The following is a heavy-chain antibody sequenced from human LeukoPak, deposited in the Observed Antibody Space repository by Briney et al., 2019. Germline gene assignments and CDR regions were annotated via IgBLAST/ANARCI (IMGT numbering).Heavy chain of an antibody. D-gene: IGHD3-10*01. Sequence: SVKVSCKASGGTFSTLAINWVRQAPRQGLEWMGRIIPILGQTNYALKFQGRVTITADESTSTAYMDLSGLRSEDTAVYYCAKVRGSDAFDIWGQGTMVTVSS. CDR1: GGTFSTLA. CDR2: IIPILGQT. CDR3: AKVRGSDAFDI. V-gene: IGHV1-69*11. J-gene: IGHJ3*02.